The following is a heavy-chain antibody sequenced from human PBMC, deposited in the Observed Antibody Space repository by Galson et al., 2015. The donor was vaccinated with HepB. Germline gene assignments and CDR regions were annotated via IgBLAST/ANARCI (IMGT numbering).Heavy chain of an antibody. CDR1: GYTFTGYY. CDR2: INPKSGDT. J-gene: IGHJ4*02. Sequence: SVKVSCKASGYTFTGYYIHWVRQAPGQGLEWMGWINPKSGDTVYAQKFQGRVTMTRDTSISTAFMELSRLRSDDTALYYCAVVGATLYYLDYWGQGTLVTVSS. V-gene: IGHV1-2*02. D-gene: IGHD1-26*01. CDR3: AVVGATLYYLDY.